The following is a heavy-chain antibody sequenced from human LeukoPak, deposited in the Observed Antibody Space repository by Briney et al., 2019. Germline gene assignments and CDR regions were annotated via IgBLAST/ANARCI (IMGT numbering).Heavy chain of an antibody. V-gene: IGHV3-48*03. J-gene: IGHJ4*02. Sequence: GGSLRLSCAASGFTFSAYEMNWVRQAPGKGLEWVSYISSSGSTIYYADSVKGRFTISRDNAKNSLYLQMNSLRAEDTAVYYCASRPGIAADWGQGTLVTVSS. CDR2: ISSSGSTI. CDR3: ASRPGIAAD. D-gene: IGHD6-25*01. CDR1: GFTFSAYE.